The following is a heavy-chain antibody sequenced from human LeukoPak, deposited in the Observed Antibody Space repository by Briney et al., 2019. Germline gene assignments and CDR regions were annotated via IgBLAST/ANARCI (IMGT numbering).Heavy chain of an antibody. CDR1: GFTFSSYE. V-gene: IGHV3-48*03. CDR2: ISSSGSTI. D-gene: IGHD3-10*02. J-gene: IGHJ6*04. CDR3: AELGITMIGGV. Sequence: GGSLRLSCAASGFTFSSYEMNWVRQAPGKGLEWVSYISSSGSTIYYADSVKGRFTISRDNAKNTLYLQMNSPRAEDTAVYYCAELGITMIGGVWGKGTTVTISS.